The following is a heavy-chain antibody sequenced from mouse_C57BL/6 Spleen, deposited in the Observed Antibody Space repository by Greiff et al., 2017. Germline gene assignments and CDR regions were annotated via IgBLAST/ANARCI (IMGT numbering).Heavy chain of an antibody. CDR1: GYTFTSYW. V-gene: IGHV1-64*01. D-gene: IGHD2-1*01. CDR3: AREDGNYGGGAIDY. CDR2: IHPNSGST. J-gene: IGHJ4*01. Sequence: QVPLQQPGAELVKPGASVKLSCKASGYTFTSYWMHWVKQRPGQGLEWIGMIHPNSGSTNYNEKFKGKATLTVDKSSSTAYMQLSSLTSEDSAVYYCAREDGNYGGGAIDYWGHGASVTVSS.